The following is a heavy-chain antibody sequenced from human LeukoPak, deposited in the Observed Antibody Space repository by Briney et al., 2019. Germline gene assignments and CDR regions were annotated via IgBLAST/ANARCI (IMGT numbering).Heavy chain of an antibody. CDR2: IRYDGSNK. CDR1: GFTFSSYG. V-gene: IGHV3-30*02. Sequence: GGSLRLSCAASGFTFSSYGMHWVRQAPGKGLEWVAFIRYDGSNKYYADSVKGRFTISRDNSKNTLYLQMNSLRGEDTAVYYCAKDLYDSSGYYHDWFDPWGQGTLVTVSS. D-gene: IGHD3-22*01. J-gene: IGHJ5*02. CDR3: AKDLYDSSGYYHDWFDP.